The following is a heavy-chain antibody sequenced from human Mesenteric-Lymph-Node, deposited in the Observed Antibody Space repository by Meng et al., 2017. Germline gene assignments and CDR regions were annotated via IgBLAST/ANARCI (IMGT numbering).Heavy chain of an antibody. CDR2: IYYSGST. CDR3: AREHSSSAGYFDY. CDR1: GGSISSYY. J-gene: IGHJ4*02. D-gene: IGHD6-13*01. Sequence: SETLSLTCTVSGGSISSYYWSWIRQPPGKGLEWIGYIYYSGSTNYNPSLKSRVTISVDTSKNQFSLKLSSVTAADTAVYYCAREHSSSAGYFDYWGQGTLVTVSS. V-gene: IGHV4-59*01.